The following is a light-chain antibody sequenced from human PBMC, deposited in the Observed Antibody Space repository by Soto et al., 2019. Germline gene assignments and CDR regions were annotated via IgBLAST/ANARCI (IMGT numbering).Light chain of an antibody. CDR1: QSVSSN. V-gene: IGKV3-15*01. CDR3: QQYNNWPPWT. CDR2: GAS. Sequence: EIVMTQSPATLSVSQGERATLSCRASQSVSSNLAWYQQKPGQAPRLLIYGASTRATGIPARFSGSGSGTEFTPTISSLQSEDFAVYYCQQYNNWPPWTFGQGTKVDI. J-gene: IGKJ1*01.